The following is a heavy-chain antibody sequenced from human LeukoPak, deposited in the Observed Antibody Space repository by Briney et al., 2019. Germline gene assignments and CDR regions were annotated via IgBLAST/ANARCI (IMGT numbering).Heavy chain of an antibody. D-gene: IGHD2-2*02. CDR3: TKTAPAAIYWFDP. CDR1: GFTFSSYA. CDR2: ISGSGGST. J-gene: IGHJ5*02. V-gene: IGHV3-23*01. Sequence: GGSLRLSCAASGFTFSSYAMTWVRQAPEKGLEWVSAISGSGGSTYYADSVKGRFTISRDNSKNTLYLQMNSLRAEDTGVYYCTKTAPAAIYWFDPWGQGTLVTVSS.